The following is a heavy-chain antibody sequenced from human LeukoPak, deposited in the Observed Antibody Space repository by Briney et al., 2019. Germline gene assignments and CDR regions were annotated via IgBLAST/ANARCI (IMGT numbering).Heavy chain of an antibody. Sequence: KPSETLSLTCTVSGYSISSGYYWGWIRQPPGKGLEWIGSIYHSGSTYYNPSLKSRVTISVDTSKNQFSLKLSSVTAADTAVYFCARFPYFEGFDYWGQGTQVIVSS. CDR2: IYHSGST. V-gene: IGHV4-38-2*02. CDR1: GYSISSGYY. CDR3: ARFPYFEGFDY. J-gene: IGHJ4*02. D-gene: IGHD3-9*01.